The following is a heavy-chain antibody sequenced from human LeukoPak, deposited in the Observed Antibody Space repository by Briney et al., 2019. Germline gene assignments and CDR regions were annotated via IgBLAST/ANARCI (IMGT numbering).Heavy chain of an antibody. D-gene: IGHD6-6*01. CDR3: ARRGSGSSTDY. CDR2: INHSGST. V-gene: IGHV4-34*01. Sequence: SETLSLTCAVYGGSFSGYYWSWIRQPPGKGLEWVGEINHSGSTNYNPSLKSRVTIAVDTSKNQFSLRLSSVTAADTAVYYCARRGSGSSTDYWGQGTLVTVSS. CDR1: GGSFSGYY. J-gene: IGHJ4*02.